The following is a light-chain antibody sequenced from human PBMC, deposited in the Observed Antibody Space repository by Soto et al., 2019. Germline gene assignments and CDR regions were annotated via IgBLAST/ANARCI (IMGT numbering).Light chain of an antibody. CDR3: QQYESYSPST. CDR1: QSISSW. Sequence: DIQMMQSPSTLSASVGDRVTITCRASQSISSWLAWYQQKPGKAPKLLIYYASTLESGVPSRFSGSGSGTEFTLTITSLQTEDFAAYYCQQYESYSPSTFGQGTRLDIK. CDR2: YAS. J-gene: IGKJ5*01. V-gene: IGKV1-5*01.